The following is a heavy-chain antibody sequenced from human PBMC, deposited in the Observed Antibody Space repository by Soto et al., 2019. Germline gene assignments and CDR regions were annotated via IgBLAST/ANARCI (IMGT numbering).Heavy chain of an antibody. D-gene: IGHD3-22*01. Sequence: QVQLQESGPGLVKPSQTLSLTCTVSGGSISSGAYYWSWIRQHPGKGLEWIGYIYYSGSTYYNPSLKSRVTISVDTSKNQFSLKLSSVTAADTAVYYCARDQPPRHYYDSSGYYYEGDAFDIWGQGTMVTVSS. CDR1: GGSISSGAYY. J-gene: IGHJ3*02. CDR2: IYYSGST. CDR3: ARDQPPRHYYDSSGYYYEGDAFDI. V-gene: IGHV4-31*03.